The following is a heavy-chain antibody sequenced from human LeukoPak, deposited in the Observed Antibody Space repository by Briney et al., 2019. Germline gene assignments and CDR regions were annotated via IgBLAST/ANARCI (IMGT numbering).Heavy chain of an antibody. CDR2: ISSSSGNI. J-gene: IGHJ4*02. Sequence: GGSLRLSCAASGFTFSSYTMNWVRQAPGKGLEWVSSISSSSGNIYYADSVKGRFTISRDNAKNSLYLQMNSLRAEDTAVYYCARDVRVSTSMVTGLDYWGQGTLVTVSS. V-gene: IGHV3-21*01. D-gene: IGHD5-18*01. CDR3: ARDVRVSTSMVTGLDY. CDR1: GFTFSSYT.